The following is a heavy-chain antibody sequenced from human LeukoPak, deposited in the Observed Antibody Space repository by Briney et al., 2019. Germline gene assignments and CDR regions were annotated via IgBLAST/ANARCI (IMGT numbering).Heavy chain of an antibody. CDR3: ARAPTRVAATPDDY. J-gene: IGHJ4*02. Sequence: GGSLRLSCAASGFTFSSYSMNWVRQAPGKGLEWVSFISSSSSYIYYADSVKGRFTISRDNAKNSLYLQMNSLRAEDTAVYYCARAPTRVAATPDDYWGQGTLVTVSS. V-gene: IGHV3-21*01. D-gene: IGHD2-15*01. CDR2: ISSSSSYI. CDR1: GFTFSSYS.